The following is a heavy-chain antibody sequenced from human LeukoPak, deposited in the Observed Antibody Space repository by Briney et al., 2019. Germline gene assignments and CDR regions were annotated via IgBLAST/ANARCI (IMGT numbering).Heavy chain of an antibody. D-gene: IGHD3-10*01. CDR3: ARTYYYGSGSYYSVDY. CDR2: ISSSSSTI. Sequence: GGSLRLSCAASGFTFSSYSMNWVRQAPGKGLEWVSYISSSSSTIYYADSVKGRFTISRDNAKNSLYLQMNSLRAEDTAAYYCARTYYYGSGSYYSVDYWGQGTLVTVSS. CDR1: GFTFSSYS. J-gene: IGHJ4*02. V-gene: IGHV3-48*01.